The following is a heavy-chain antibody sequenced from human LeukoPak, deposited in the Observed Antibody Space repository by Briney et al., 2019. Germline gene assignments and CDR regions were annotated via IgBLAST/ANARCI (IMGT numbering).Heavy chain of an antibody. Sequence: ASVKVFCKAFGYTFTGYWMHWVRQAPGQGPEWMGVISPSGGSTSYAQKFQGRVTMTRDTSTSTVYMELSSLRSEDTAVYYCARDYHDSSGYFWCIYYWGQGTLVTVSS. CDR3: ARDYHDSSGYFWCIYY. CDR2: ISPSGGST. V-gene: IGHV1-46*01. D-gene: IGHD3-22*01. CDR1: GYTFTGYW. J-gene: IGHJ4*02.